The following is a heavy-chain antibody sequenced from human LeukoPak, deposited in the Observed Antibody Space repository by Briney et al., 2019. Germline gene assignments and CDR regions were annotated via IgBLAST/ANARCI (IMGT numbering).Heavy chain of an antibody. CDR1: GFTFSTNG. CDR2: ITYDGYYK. Sequence: GTSLRLSCAASGFTFSTNGMHWVRQAPGKGLEWVALITYDGYYKYYSDSVKGRFTISSDTSKNTLSPQMNSLRAEDTAVYYCARDLSPVVRASPMGYWGQGTLVTVSS. J-gene: IGHJ4*02. D-gene: IGHD3-10*01. CDR3: ARDLSPVVRASPMGY. V-gene: IGHV3-30*03.